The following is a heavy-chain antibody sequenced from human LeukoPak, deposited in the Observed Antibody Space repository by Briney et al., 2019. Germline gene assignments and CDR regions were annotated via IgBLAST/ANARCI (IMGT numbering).Heavy chain of an antibody. J-gene: IGHJ5*02. CDR1: GFTFSSYS. D-gene: IGHD6-13*01. CDR3: ARELAAAGSNWFDP. V-gene: IGHV3-21*01. Sequence: GGSLRLPCAASGFTFSSYSMNWVRQAPGKGLEWVSSISSSSSYIYYADSVKGRFTISRDNAKNSLYLQMNSLRAEDTAVYYCARELAAAGSNWFDPWGQGTLVTVSS. CDR2: ISSSSSYI.